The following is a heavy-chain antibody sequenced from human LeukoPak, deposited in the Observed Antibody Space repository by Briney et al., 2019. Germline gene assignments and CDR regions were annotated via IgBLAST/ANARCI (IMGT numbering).Heavy chain of an antibody. CDR3: AKDRYCTSSSCPIDY. CDR2: INWKSDKI. D-gene: IGHD2-2*01. CDR1: GFTFSSYA. Sequence: GGSLRLSCAASGFTFSSYAMHWVRQAPGKGLEWVSGINWKSDKIGYADSVKGRFTISRDNSKNSLYLQMNSLRVEDTALYYCAKDRYCTSSSCPIDYWGQGTMVTVSS. J-gene: IGHJ4*02. V-gene: IGHV3-9*01.